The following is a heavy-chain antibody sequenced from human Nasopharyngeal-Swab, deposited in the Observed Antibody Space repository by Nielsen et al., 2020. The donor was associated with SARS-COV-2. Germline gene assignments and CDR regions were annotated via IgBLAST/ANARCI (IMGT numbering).Heavy chain of an antibody. CDR3: ARVAAAGTLYYYYYMDV. Sequence: GGSLRLSCAASGFTFSSYWMHWVRQAPGKRLVWVSRINSDGSSTSYADSVKGRFTISRDNAKNTLYLQMNSLRAEDTAVYYCARVAAAGTLYYYYYMDVWGKGTTVTVSS. CDR1: GFTFSSYW. J-gene: IGHJ6*03. CDR2: INSDGSST. D-gene: IGHD6-13*01. V-gene: IGHV3-74*01.